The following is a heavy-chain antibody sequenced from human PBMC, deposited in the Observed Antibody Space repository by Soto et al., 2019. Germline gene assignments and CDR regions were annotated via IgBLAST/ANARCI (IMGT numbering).Heavy chain of an antibody. CDR1: GGSFSGYY. CDR2: INHSGST. D-gene: IGHD5-12*01. Sequence: QVQLQQWGAGLLKPSEILSLTCAVYGGSFSGYYWSWIRQPPGKGLEWIGEINHSGSTNYNPSLKSRVTISVDTSKNQFSLKLSSVTAADTAVYYCARVTVATISRGLGWFDPWGQGTLVTVSS. J-gene: IGHJ5*02. V-gene: IGHV4-34*01. CDR3: ARVTVATISRGLGWFDP.